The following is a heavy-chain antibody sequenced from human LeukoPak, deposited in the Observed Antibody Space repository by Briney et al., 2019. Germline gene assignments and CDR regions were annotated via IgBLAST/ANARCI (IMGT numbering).Heavy chain of an antibody. V-gene: IGHV1-69*06. CDR3: ARDRGYYGHRGAFDI. J-gene: IGHJ3*02. CDR1: GGTFSSYA. D-gene: IGHD3-3*01. CDR2: IIPIFGTA. Sequence: SVKVSCKASGGTFSSYAISWVRQAPGQGLEWMGGIIPIFGTANYAQKFQGRVTITADKSTSTAYMELSSLRSEDTAVYYCARDRGYYGHRGAFDIWGQGTMVTVSS.